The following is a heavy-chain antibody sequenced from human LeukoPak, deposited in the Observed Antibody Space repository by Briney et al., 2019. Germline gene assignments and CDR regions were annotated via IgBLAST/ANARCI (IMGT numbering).Heavy chain of an antibody. Sequence: PSETLSLTCTVSGGSISSSSYYWGWIRQPPGKGLEWIGSIYYSGSTYYNPSLKSRVTISVDTSKNQFSLELSSVTAADTAVYSCPLCMVRGGWRAGSPPGARGPLLPVSP. CDR1: GGSISSSSYY. CDR2: IYYSGST. CDR3: PLCMVRGGWRAGSPP. D-gene: IGHD3-10*01. J-gene: IGHJ5*02. V-gene: IGHV4-39*07.